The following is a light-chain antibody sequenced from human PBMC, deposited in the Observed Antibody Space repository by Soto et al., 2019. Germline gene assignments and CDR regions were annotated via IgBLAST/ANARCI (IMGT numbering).Light chain of an antibody. Sequence: DIQMTQSPSSLSASVGDRVTITCQASQGISNYLAWYQQKAGEVPKLLIFAASTLQSGVPSRFSGSGSGTDFTLTISSLQPEDVATYYCQKYNSAPLTFGPGTKVDIK. J-gene: IGKJ3*01. CDR1: QGISNY. CDR3: QKYNSAPLT. CDR2: AAS. V-gene: IGKV1-27*01.